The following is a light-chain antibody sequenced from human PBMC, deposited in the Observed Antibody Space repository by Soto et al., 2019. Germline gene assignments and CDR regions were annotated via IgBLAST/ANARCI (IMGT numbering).Light chain of an antibody. V-gene: IGKV3-20*01. CDR1: QSVNSRY. J-gene: IGKJ3*01. CDR3: QQYTMYGYT. Sequence: EIVLTQSPGTLSLSPGDRATLSCRASQSVNSRYLAWYQKKPGQAPRLLIYAASSRDTGIPDRFSGSVSGTDFSLTISSLEPEDFATYYCQQYTMYGYTFGHGTKVEIK. CDR2: AAS.